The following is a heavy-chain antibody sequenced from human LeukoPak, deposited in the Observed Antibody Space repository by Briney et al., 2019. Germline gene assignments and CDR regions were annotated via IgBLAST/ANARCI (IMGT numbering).Heavy chain of an antibody. Sequence: ASVKVSCKASGGTFSSYAISWVRQAPGQGLEWMGGIIPIFGTASYAQKFQGRVTITADESTSTAYMELSSLRSEDTAVYYCARASDFGVVIIHAFDIWGQGTMVTVSS. V-gene: IGHV1-69*13. CDR3: ARASDFGVVIIHAFDI. J-gene: IGHJ3*02. CDR2: IIPIFGTA. CDR1: GGTFSSYA. D-gene: IGHD3-3*01.